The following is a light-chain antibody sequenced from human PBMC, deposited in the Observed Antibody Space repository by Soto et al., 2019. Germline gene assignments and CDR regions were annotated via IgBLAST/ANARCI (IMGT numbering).Light chain of an antibody. CDR1: QSFSSN. CDR3: QQYNNRLWT. J-gene: IGKJ1*01. Sequence: EIVMTQSPATLSVSPGERASLSCRASQSFSSNLAWYQQKPGQAPRLLIYGASTRATGIPARFSGRGSGTEFTLTISSLQSEDFAVYYCQQYNNRLWTFGQGTKVDIK. V-gene: IGKV3-15*01. CDR2: GAS.